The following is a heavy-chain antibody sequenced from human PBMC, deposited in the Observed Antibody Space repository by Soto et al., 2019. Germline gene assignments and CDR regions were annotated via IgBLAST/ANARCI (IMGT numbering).Heavy chain of an antibody. D-gene: IGHD3-10*01. CDR2: IYTGGRT. Sequence: GGSLRLSCAASGFTVSSQYMSWVRQAPGKGLEWVSVIYTGGRTYYADSVKGRFTISRDNAKNSLYLQMNSLRAEDTAVYYCARDLTMVRGYYYGMDVWGQGTTVTVSS. CDR1: GFTVSSQY. J-gene: IGHJ6*02. V-gene: IGHV3-53*01. CDR3: ARDLTMVRGYYYGMDV.